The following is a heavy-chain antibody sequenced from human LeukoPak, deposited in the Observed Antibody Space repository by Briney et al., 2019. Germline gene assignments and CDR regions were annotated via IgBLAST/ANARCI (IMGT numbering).Heavy chain of an antibody. D-gene: IGHD4-11*01. CDR1: GFTFDDYA. CDR3: AKAIDYDYSNSNYFDY. V-gene: IGHV3-9*03. Sequence: PGRSLRLSCAASGFTFDDYAMHWVRQAPGKGLEWVSGISWNSGSIGYADSVKGRFTISRDNAKNSLYLQMNSLRAEDMALYYCAKAIDYDYSNSNYFDYWGQGTLVTVSS. J-gene: IGHJ4*02. CDR2: ISWNSGSI.